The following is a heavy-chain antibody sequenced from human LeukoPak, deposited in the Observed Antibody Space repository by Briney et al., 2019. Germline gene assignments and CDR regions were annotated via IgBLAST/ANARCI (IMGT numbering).Heavy chain of an antibody. CDR2: IYHSGST. Sequence: PSGTLSLTCAVSGGSISSSNWWSWVRQPPEKGLEWLGEIYHSGSTNYNPSLKSRVTISVDKSKNQFSLKLSSVTAADTAVYYCARSNEIYFDWLSYSFDYWGQGTLVTVSS. D-gene: IGHD3-9*01. CDR1: GGSISSSNW. CDR3: ARSNEIYFDWLSYSFDY. V-gene: IGHV4-4*02. J-gene: IGHJ4*02.